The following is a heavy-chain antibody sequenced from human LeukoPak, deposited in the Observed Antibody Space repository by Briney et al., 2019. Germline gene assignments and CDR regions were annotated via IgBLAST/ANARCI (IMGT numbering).Heavy chain of an antibody. CDR2: IYSGGST. J-gene: IGHJ2*01. Sequence: GGSLRLSCAASGFTVSSNYMSWVRQAPGKGLEWVSVIYSGGSTYYADSVEGRFTISRDNSKNTLYLQMNSLRAEDTAVYYCARDRPSTVTTWYFDLWGRGTLVTVSS. CDR3: ARDRPSTVTTWYFDL. D-gene: IGHD4-17*01. V-gene: IGHV3-66*01. CDR1: GFTVSSNY.